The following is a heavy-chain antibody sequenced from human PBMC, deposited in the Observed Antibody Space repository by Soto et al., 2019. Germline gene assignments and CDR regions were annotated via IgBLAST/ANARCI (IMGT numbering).Heavy chain of an antibody. CDR2: IWYDGSNT. Sequence: QVQLVESGGGVVQPGRSLRLSCAASGFIFSSFGMHWVRQAPGKGLEWVSNIWYDGSNTYYVDSVKGRFTISRDNYRNTLYLQMNSLRAEDTAVYHCVRDLLESGGHFDYWGQGTLVTVCS. CDR1: GFIFSSFG. V-gene: IGHV3-33*01. CDR3: VRDLLESGGHFDY. J-gene: IGHJ4*02. D-gene: IGHD3-3*01.